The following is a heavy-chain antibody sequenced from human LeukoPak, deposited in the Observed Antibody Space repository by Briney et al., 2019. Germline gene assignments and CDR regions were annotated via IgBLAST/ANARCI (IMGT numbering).Heavy chain of an antibody. Sequence: PGGSLRLSCAASGFTFSSYWMTWVRQAPGKGLEWVANIKDNGDELNYVDSVEDRFTISRDNAKNSLYLHMTGLRAEDTAVYYCARELRTFDSWGQGTLVTVSS. J-gene: IGHJ4*02. CDR1: GFTFSSYW. CDR3: ARELRTFDS. D-gene: IGHD3-16*01. CDR2: IKDNGDEL. V-gene: IGHV3-7*01.